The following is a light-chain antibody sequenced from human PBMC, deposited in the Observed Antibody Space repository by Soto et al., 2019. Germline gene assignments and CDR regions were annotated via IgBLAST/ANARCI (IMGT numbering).Light chain of an antibody. CDR1: QSLVHSDGNTY. J-gene: IGKJ4*01. Sequence: DVVMTQSPLSLPVTLGQPASISCRSSQSLVHSDGNTYLNWFQQRPGQSPRRLSYQVSKRDSGVPERFSGSGSGTDFTLTISRVEAEDVGVYYCMQGTHLPPLSFGGGTKVDIK. CDR3: MQGTHLPPLS. CDR2: QVS. V-gene: IGKV2-30*02.